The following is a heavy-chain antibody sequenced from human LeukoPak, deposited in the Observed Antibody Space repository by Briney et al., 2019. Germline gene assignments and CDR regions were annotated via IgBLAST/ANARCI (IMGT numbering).Heavy chain of an antibody. CDR1: GFTFSSYG. V-gene: IGHV3-30*18. CDR2: ISYDGSNK. J-gene: IGHJ4*02. Sequence: GRSLRLSCAASGFTFSSYGTHWVRQAPGKGLEWVAVISYDGSNKYYADSVKGRFTISGDNSKNTLYLQMNSLRAEDTAVYYCAKDGFDYWGQGTLVTVSS. CDR3: AKDGFDY.